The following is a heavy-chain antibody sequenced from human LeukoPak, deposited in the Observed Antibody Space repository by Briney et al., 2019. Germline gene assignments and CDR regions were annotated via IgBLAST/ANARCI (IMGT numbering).Heavy chain of an antibody. CDR1: GDSISSGGYY. D-gene: IGHD6-19*01. CDR3: ATSTRGAGYFDY. J-gene: IGHJ4*02. Sequence: SETLSLTCIVSGDSISSGGYYWSWIRQHPGKGLEWIGNIYYSGSTYYNPSLKSRVTISVDTSKNQFSLKLSSVTAADTAVYYCATSTRGAGYFDYWGQGTLVTVSS. CDR2: IYYSGST. V-gene: IGHV4-31*03.